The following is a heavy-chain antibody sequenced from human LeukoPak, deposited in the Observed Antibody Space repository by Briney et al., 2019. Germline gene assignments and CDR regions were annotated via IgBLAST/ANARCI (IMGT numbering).Heavy chain of an antibody. CDR1: GFTFSSYG. V-gene: IGHV3-30*18. CDR3: AKDLPYYDSSGPGN. J-gene: IGHJ4*02. D-gene: IGHD3-22*01. Sequence: GGSLRLSCAASGFTFSSYGMHWVRQAPGKGLEWVAVISYDGSNKYYAGSVKGRFTISRDNSKNTLYLQMNSLRAEDTAVYYCAKDLPYYDSSGPGNWGQGTLVTVSS. CDR2: ISYDGSNK.